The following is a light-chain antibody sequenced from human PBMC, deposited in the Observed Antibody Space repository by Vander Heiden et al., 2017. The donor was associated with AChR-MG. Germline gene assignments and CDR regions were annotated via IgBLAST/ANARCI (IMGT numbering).Light chain of an antibody. Sequence: DIVMTQSPLSLPVTPGEPASISCRSSQSLLHSNGYNYLDWYLQKPGQSPQLLISLGSNRASGVPDRFSGSGSGTDFTLKISRVEAEDVGVYYCRQGLQTPFTFGQGTKLDTK. V-gene: IGKV2-28*01. CDR2: LGS. CDR3: RQGLQTPFT. J-gene: IGKJ2*01. CDR1: QSLLHSNGYNY.